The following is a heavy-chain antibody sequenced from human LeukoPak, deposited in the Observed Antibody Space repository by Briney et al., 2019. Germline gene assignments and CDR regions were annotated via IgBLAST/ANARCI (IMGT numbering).Heavy chain of an antibody. CDR1: GYSFTTYW. CDR2: IYPGDSDT. V-gene: IGHV5-51*01. D-gene: IGHD4-17*01. CDR3: ARRLYGDDAFDI. Sequence: VESLKISCQGSGYSFTTYWIGWVRQMPGKGLEWMGIIYPGDSDTKYSPSFQGQVTISADKSISSAYLQWSSLKASDTAMYYCARRLYGDDAFDIWGQGTMVTVSS. J-gene: IGHJ3*02.